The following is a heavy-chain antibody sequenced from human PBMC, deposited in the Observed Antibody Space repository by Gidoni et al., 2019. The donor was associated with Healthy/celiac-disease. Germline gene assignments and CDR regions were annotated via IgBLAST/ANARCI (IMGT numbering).Heavy chain of an antibody. D-gene: IGHD6-19*01. Sequence: QVQLVESGGGVVQPGRSLRLSCAAYGFNFSSSGMHWVSRAPGKGLEWWAVIWYDGSNKYYADSVKDRFTISRDNSKNTLYLQMNSLRAEDTAVYYCARSLQWLVHAFDIWGQGTMVTVSS. CDR3: ARSLQWLVHAFDI. J-gene: IGHJ3*02. CDR2: IWYDGSNK. V-gene: IGHV3-33*01. CDR1: GFNFSSSG.